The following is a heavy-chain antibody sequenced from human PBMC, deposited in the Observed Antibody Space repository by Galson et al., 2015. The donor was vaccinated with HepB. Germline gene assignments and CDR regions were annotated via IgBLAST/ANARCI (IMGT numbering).Heavy chain of an antibody. Sequence: SLRLSCAASGFTFSSYGMHWVRQAPGKGLEWVAVIWYDGSNKYYADSVKGRFTISRDNSKNTLYLQMNSLRAEDTAVYYCAKPYCGGDCYHDTNAEYFQHWGQGTLVTVSS. V-gene: IGHV3-33*06. CDR1: GFTFSSYG. J-gene: IGHJ1*01. CDR2: IWYDGSNK. CDR3: AKPYCGGDCYHDTNAEYFQH. D-gene: IGHD2-21*02.